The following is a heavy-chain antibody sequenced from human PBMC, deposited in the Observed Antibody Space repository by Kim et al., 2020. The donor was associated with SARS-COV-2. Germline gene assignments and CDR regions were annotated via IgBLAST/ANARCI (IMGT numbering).Heavy chain of an antibody. CDR2: ISSSGSTI. V-gene: IGHV3-48*03. CDR3: ARDPSHSFWSGSYYYYGMDV. J-gene: IGHJ6*02. D-gene: IGHD3-3*01. Sequence: GGSLRLFCAASGFTFSSYEMNWVRQAPGKGLEWVSYISSSGSTIYYADSVKGRFTISRDNAKNSLYLQMNSLRAEDTAVYYCARDPSHSFWSGSYYYYGMDVWGQETTVTVSS. CDR1: GFTFSSYE.